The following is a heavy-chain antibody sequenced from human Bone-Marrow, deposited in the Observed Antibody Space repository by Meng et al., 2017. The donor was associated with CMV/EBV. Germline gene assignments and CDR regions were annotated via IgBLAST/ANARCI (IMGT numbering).Heavy chain of an antibody. CDR2: IRYDGSNK. Sequence: GESLKISCAASGFTFSSYGMHWVRQAPGKGLEWVAFIRYDGSNKYYGDSVKGRFTISRDNSKNTLYLQMNSLRAEDTAVYYCAKGGAYCSGGRCYPFYYWGQGTLVTVSS. J-gene: IGHJ4*02. CDR1: GFTFSSYG. V-gene: IGHV3-30*02. CDR3: AKGGAYCSGGRCYPFYY. D-gene: IGHD2-15*01.